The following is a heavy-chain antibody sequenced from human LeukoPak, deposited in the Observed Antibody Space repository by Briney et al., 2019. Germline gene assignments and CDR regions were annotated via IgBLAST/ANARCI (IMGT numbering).Heavy chain of an antibody. Sequence: GASVKVSCKASGYTFNNYGISWVRQAPGQGLEWMGWINPNSGGTNYAQKFQGRVTMTRDTSISTAYMELSRLRSDDTAVYYCAREGVYDSSGYDYYYYYMDVWGKGTTVTISS. J-gene: IGHJ6*03. CDR2: INPNSGGT. D-gene: IGHD3-22*01. CDR1: GYTFNNYG. V-gene: IGHV1-2*02. CDR3: AREGVYDSSGYDYYYYYMDV.